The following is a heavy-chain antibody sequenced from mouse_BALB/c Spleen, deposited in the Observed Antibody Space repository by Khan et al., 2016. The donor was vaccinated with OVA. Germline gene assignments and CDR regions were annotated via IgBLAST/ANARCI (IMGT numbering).Heavy chain of an antibody. V-gene: IGHV1-84*02. CDR3: ARGGYYENSLFDY. CDR1: GYTFTDHY. J-gene: IGHJ2*01. CDR2: IYPGSGNT. Sequence: VQLQESGPELVKPGASVKISCKASGYTFTDHYINWVKQKPGQGLEWIGWIYPGSGNTKYNEKFKGKATLTVDTSSSTAYMHLSSLTSEGTAFYFCARGGYYENSLFDYWGQGTTLTVSS. D-gene: IGHD1-1*01.